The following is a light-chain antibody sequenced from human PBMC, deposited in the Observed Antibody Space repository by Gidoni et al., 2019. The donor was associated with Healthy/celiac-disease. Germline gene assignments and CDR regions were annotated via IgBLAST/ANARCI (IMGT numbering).Light chain of an antibody. CDR1: QSVSSN. V-gene: IGKV3-15*01. CDR3: QQYNNWPPTT. Sequence: EIVMTQSPATLSVSPGERATLSCRASQSVSSNLAWYQQKPGQAPRLLSYGASTRATGIPARFSGSGSGTEFTLTISSLQSEDFAVYYCQQYNNWPPTTFXHXTKVEIK. J-gene: IGKJ1*01. CDR2: GAS.